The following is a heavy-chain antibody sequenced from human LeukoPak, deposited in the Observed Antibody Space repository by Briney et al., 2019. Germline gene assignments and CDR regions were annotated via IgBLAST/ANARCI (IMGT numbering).Heavy chain of an antibody. V-gene: IGHV3-7*04. D-gene: IGHD6-13*01. CDR3: ARARYQQLVGYYYYSMDV. CDR2: IKQDGSEK. Sequence: PGGSLRLSCAASGFTFSSYWMSWVRQAPGKGLEWVANIKQDGSEKYYVDSVKGRFTISRDNAKNSLYLQMNSLRAEDTAVYYCARARYQQLVGYYYYSMDVWGQGTTVTVSS. J-gene: IGHJ6*02. CDR1: GFTFSSYW.